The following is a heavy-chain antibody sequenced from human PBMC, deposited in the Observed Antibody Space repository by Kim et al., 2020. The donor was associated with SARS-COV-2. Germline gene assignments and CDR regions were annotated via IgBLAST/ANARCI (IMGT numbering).Heavy chain of an antibody. CDR3: ARDRPYYDILPGLPMDV. D-gene: IGHD3-9*01. V-gene: IGHV1-18*01. CDR2: ISAYNGNT. Sequence: ASVKVSCKASGYTFTSYGISWVRQAPGQGLEWMGWISAYNGNTKYAQKLQGRVTMTTDTSTRTAYMELRSMRSDDTAVYYCARDRPYYDILPGLPMDVWVPGSTGAVSS. CDR1: GYTFTSYG. J-gene: IGHJ6*02.